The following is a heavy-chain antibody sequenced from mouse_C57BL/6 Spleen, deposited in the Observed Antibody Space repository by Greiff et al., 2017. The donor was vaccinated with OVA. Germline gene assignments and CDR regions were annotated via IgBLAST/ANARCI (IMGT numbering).Heavy chain of an antibody. Sequence: EVHLVESGGGLVKPGGSLKLSCAASGFTFSDYGMHWVRQAPEKGLEWVAYISSGSSTIYYADTVKGRFTISRDNAKNTLFLQMTSLRSEDTAMYYCARDGTAWFAYWGQGTLVTVSA. CDR3: ARDGTAWFAY. D-gene: IGHD4-1*01. CDR1: GFTFSDYG. J-gene: IGHJ3*01. V-gene: IGHV5-17*01. CDR2: ISSGSSTI.